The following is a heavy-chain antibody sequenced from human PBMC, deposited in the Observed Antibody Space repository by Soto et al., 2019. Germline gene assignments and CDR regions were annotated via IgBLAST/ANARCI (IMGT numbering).Heavy chain of an antibody. V-gene: IGHV3-30-3*01. Sequence: GGSLRLSCAASGFTFSSYAMHWVRQAPGKGLEWVALISYDGSNKYYADSVKGRFTISRDNSKNTLYLQMNSLRAEDTAVYYCAREYSSSWYDYYGMDVWGQGTTVTVSS. CDR3: AREYSSSWYDYYGMDV. D-gene: IGHD6-13*01. CDR2: ISYDGSNK. CDR1: GFTFSSYA. J-gene: IGHJ6*02.